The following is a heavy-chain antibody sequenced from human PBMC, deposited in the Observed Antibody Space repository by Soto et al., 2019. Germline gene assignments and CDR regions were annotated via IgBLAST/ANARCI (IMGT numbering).Heavy chain of an antibody. CDR1: GFTFSSYA. Sequence: QVQLVESGGGVVQPGRSLRLSCAASGFTFSSYAMHWVRQAPGKGLEWVAVISYDGSNKYYADSVKGRFTISRDNSKNTLYLQMNGLRAEDTAVYYCARDPPDYWGQGTLVTVSS. V-gene: IGHV3-30-3*01. J-gene: IGHJ4*02. CDR2: ISYDGSNK. CDR3: ARDPPDY.